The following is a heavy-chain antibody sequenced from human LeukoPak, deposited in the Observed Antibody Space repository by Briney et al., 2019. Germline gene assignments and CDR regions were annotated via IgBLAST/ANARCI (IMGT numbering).Heavy chain of an antibody. D-gene: IGHD3-10*01. CDR1: GYTLTELS. Sequence: ASVKVSCKVSGYTLTELSMHWVRQAPGKGLEWMGGFDPEDGETIYAQKFQGRVTMTEDTSTDTAYMELSSLRSEDTAVYYCATGVLLWFGEFRDIWGQGTMVTVSS. CDR2: FDPEDGET. V-gene: IGHV1-24*01. J-gene: IGHJ3*02. CDR3: ATGVLLWFGEFRDI.